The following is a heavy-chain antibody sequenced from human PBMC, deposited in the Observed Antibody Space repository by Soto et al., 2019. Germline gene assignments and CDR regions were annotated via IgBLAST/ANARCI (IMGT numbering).Heavy chain of an antibody. D-gene: IGHD3-16*01. V-gene: IGHV3-9*01. J-gene: IGHJ1*01. CDR2: INWNGVNK. Sequence: EVQLVESGGGLEQPGRSLRLSCTVSGFIFEDLAMHWVRQAPGQGLEWVSGINWNGVNKGYAESVLGRFTISRDNAKKSLYLDMNYLRPEDTALYFCAKDVDRLGELWGYFQNWGQGTLVTVSS. CDR1: GFIFEDLA. CDR3: AKDVDRLGELWGYFQN.